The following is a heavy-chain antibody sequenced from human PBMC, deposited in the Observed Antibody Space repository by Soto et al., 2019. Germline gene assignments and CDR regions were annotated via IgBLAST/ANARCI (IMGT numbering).Heavy chain of an antibody. V-gene: IGHV5-51*01. Sequence: PGESRKISCKGSGYSVVSYWIAWVRLMPGKGLEWMGSVYPGDSDTTYSPSIQGQGTISADKSSTTVYLQWNTLKASDTAMYYCAKTNDYEVEYWGQGTQVTVSS. CDR2: VYPGDSDT. CDR1: GYSVVSYW. CDR3: AKTNDYEVEY. J-gene: IGHJ4*02. D-gene: IGHD4-17*01.